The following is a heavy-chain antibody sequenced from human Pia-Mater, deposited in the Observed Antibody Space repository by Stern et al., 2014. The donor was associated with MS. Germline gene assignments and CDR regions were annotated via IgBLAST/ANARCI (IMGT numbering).Heavy chain of an antibody. V-gene: IGHV1-69*01. CDR3: ARGAYCGGDCYWGWFDS. CDR1: GGTFSDNA. CDR2: IIPIYGAA. J-gene: IGHJ5*01. Sequence: VQLVESGAEVKKPGSSVKVSCKVSGGTFSDNAFSWVRQAPGQGLEWVGGIIPIYGAADYAQNVQGRVTITADESTSTVYMEMSSLRSEDTAVYHCARGAYCGGDCYWGWFDSWGQGTLVTVSS. D-gene: IGHD2-21*02.